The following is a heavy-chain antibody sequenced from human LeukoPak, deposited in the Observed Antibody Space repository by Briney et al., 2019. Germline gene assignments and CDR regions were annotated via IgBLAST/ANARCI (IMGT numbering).Heavy chain of an antibody. V-gene: IGHV1-2*02. CDR1: GYTFTGYY. J-gene: IGHJ4*02. D-gene: IGHD1-26*01. CDR2: INPNSGGT. Sequence: ASVKVSCKASGYTFTGYYMHWVRQAPGQGLEWMGWINPNSGGTNYAQKFQGRVTMTRDTSISTAYMELSRLRSDDTAVYYCARASPGGSYFDYWGQGTLVTVSS. CDR3: ARASPGGSYFDY.